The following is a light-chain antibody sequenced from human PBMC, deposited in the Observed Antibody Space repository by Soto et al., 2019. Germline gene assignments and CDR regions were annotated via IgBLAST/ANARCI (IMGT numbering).Light chain of an antibody. J-gene: IGLJ2*01. V-gene: IGLV1-47*01. CDR1: LSNIGSNF. CDR3: AAWDDSLCGVV. CDR2: RNN. Sequence: QSVLTQPPSASGTPGQRVTISCSGSLSNIGSNFIYWYQQLPGSAPKLLINRNNERPSGVPDRFSGSKSGTSASLAISGLRSEDEADYHCAAWDDSLCGVVFGGGTKLTVL.